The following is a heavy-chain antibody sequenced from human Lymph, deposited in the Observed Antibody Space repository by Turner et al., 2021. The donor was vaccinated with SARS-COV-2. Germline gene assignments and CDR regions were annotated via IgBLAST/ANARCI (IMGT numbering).Heavy chain of an antibody. V-gene: IGHV1-24*01. J-gene: IGHJ6*02. CDR1: GYTLTEVS. D-gene: IGHD3-3*01. Sequence: QVQLVQSGAEVKTPGASVKVSCKVSGYTLTEVSMHWVRQAPGKGLEWMGGFDPEDGETIDAQKFQGRVTMTEDTSTDTAYMELSSLRSEDTAVYYCATGPYDFWSGPSPGYYGMDVWGQGTTVTVSS. CDR2: FDPEDGET. CDR3: ATGPYDFWSGPSPGYYGMDV.